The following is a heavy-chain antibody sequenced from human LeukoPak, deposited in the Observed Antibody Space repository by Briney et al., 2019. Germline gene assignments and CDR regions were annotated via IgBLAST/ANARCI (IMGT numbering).Heavy chain of an antibody. V-gene: IGHV4-59*01. CDR1: GGSISSYY. Sequence: SETLSLTCTVFGGSISSYYWSWIRQPPGKGLEWIGYIYYSGSTNYNPSLKSRVTISVDTSKNQFSLRLSSVTAADTAVYYCARVTGYVMEDYFDYWGQGTLVTVSS. CDR2: IYYSGST. J-gene: IGHJ4*02. CDR3: ARVTGYVMEDYFDY. D-gene: IGHD6-13*01.